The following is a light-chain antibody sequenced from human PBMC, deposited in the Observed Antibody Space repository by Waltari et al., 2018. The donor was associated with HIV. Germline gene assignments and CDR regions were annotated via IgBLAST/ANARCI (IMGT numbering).Light chain of an antibody. CDR3: SSYTSSSTLVV. V-gene: IGLV2-14*03. Sequence: QSALTQPASVSGSPGQSIPLSCTGTSSDVGGFNYFSWYQHHPGKAPKLMIYDVTSRPSGVSNRFSGSKSGNTASLTISGLQAEDEADYYCSSYTSSSTLVVFGGGTKLTVL. J-gene: IGLJ2*01. CDR1: SSDVGGFNY. CDR2: DVT.